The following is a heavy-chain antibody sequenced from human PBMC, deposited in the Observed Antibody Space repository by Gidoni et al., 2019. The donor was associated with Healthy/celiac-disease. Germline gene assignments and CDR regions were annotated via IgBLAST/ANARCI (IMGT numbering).Heavy chain of an antibody. Sequence: QVQLQQWGSGLFKPSETLSLTCAVYGGSFSGYYWSWIRHPPGKGLEWIGEINHSGSTNYNPSLKSRVTISVDTSKNQFSLKLSAVTAADTAVYYCARGLRGSLDYWGQGTLVTVSS. CDR2: INHSGST. V-gene: IGHV4-34*01. D-gene: IGHD1-26*01. J-gene: IGHJ4*02. CDR3: ARGLRGSLDY. CDR1: GGSFSGYY.